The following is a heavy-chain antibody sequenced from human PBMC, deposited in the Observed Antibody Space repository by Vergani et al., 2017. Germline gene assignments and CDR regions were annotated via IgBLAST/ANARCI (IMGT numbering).Heavy chain of an antibody. D-gene: IGHD5-18*01. Sequence: QVHLVESGGGVFQPGRSLRLSCVVSGFTSSYYGMHWVRQAPGKGLEWVAVISYDGTQKYYADSVKGRFTISRDNSKSTLYLQMNSLRTEDTAVYYCATKSCDTPVCQIGYFREWGQGTLVTVSS. CDR2: ISYDGTQK. CDR3: ATKSCDTPVCQIGYFRE. J-gene: IGHJ1*01. V-gene: IGHV3-30*03. CDR1: GFTSSYYG.